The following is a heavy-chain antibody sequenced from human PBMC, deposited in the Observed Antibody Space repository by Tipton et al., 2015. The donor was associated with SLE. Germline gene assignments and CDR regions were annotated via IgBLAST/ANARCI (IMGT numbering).Heavy chain of an antibody. CDR3: ARADMGIAAAGV. CDR1: GFTFSSYW. V-gene: IGHV3-53*05. D-gene: IGHD6-13*01. J-gene: IGHJ4*02. Sequence: YLRLSCAASGFTFSSYWMHWVRQAPGKGLEWVSVIYSGGSTYYADSVKGRFTISRDNSKNTLYLQMNSLRAEDTAVYYCARADMGIAAAGVWGQGTLVTVSS. CDR2: IYSGGST.